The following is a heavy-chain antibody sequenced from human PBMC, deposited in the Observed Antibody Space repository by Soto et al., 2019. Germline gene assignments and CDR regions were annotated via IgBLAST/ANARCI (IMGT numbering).Heavy chain of an antibody. V-gene: IGHV1-69*13. J-gene: IGHJ4*02. CDR2: IIPIFGTA. CDR3: ASSREGSYYFDY. Sequence: SLKVSCKASGGTFSSYAISWVRQAPGQGLEWMGGIIPIFGTANYAQKFQGRVTITADESTSTAYMELSSLRSEDTAVYYCASSREGSYYFDYWGQGTLVTVSS. D-gene: IGHD1-26*01. CDR1: GGTFSSYA.